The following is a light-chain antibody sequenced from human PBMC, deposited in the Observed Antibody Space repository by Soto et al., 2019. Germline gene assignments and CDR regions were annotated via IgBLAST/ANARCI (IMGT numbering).Light chain of an antibody. CDR3: QQYGSSPTWT. V-gene: IGKV3-20*01. J-gene: IGKJ1*01. Sequence: EVVLSLAPGTRSLSPGERAILSCRASQSVSNNYLAWYQQKPGQAPRLLIYGASTRATGIPDRFSGSGSGTDFTLTISRLEPEDSAVYYCQQYGSSPTWTFGQGTKVDIK. CDR1: QSVSNNY. CDR2: GAS.